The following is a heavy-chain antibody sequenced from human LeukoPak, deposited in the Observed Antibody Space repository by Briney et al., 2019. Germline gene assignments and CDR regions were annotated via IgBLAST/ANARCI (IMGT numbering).Heavy chain of an antibody. CDR3: VRLYYYGSGSYDY. V-gene: IGHV3-64D*06. D-gene: IGHD3-10*01. Sequence: PGGSLRLSCSASGFTLSSYAMHWVRQAPGKGLEYVSAVSSNGGSTYYADSVKGRFPISRDNSKDTLYLQMSSLRAEDTAVYYFVRLYYYGSGSYDYWGQGALVTVSS. CDR2: VSSNGGST. J-gene: IGHJ4*02. CDR1: GFTLSSYA.